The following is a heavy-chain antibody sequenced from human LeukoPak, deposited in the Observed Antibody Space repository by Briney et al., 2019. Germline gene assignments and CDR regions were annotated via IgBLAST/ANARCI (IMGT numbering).Heavy chain of an antibody. V-gene: IGHV4-34*01. CDR2: INHSGST. CDR3: ARLRKMATKYFDY. CDR1: GGSFSGYY. J-gene: IGHJ4*02. D-gene: IGHD5-24*01. Sequence: SETLSLTCAVYGGSFSGYYWSWIRQPPGKGLEWIGEINHSGSTNYNPSLKSRVTISVDTSKNQFSLKLSSVTAADTAVYYCARLRKMATKYFDYWGQGTLVTVSS.